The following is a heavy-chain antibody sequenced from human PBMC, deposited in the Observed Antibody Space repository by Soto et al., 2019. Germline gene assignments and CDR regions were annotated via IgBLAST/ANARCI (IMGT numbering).Heavy chain of an antibody. CDR1: DDSSSNYK. D-gene: IGHD3-10*01. J-gene: IGHJ6*02. Sequence: SETLSLTCTVSDDSSSNYKWSWIRQPPGRRLEWIGYIDSNGGTSYNPSLQSRVTISIDTSTKQFFLKLSSVTAADTAVYYCVRQGFGRLHGLVEVWGQGTTVTVSS. CDR2: IDSNGGT. CDR3: VRQGFGRLHGLVEV. V-gene: IGHV4-59*08.